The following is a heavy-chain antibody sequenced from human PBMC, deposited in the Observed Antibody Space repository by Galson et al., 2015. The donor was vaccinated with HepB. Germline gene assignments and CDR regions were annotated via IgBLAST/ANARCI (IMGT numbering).Heavy chain of an antibody. CDR3: ARGRDMSYYDSCGP. CDR2: IFNSGST. D-gene: IGHD3-22*01. CDR1: DASISGYY. Sequence: ETLSLTCTVSDASISGYYWSWIRQPPGKGLEWIGYIFNSGSTNYNPSLKTRVTLSVDTSKNQLSLKLSSVTAADTAVYYCARGRDMSYYDSCGPWGQGTLVTVSS. V-gene: IGHV4-59*01. J-gene: IGHJ5*02.